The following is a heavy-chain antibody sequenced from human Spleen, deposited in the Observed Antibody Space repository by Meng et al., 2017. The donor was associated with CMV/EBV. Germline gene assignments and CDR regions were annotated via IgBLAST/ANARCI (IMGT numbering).Heavy chain of an antibody. CDR1: GYTFTSYG. J-gene: IGHJ6*02. Sequence: ASVKVSCKASGYTFTSYGISWVRQAPGQGLEWMGWISAYNGNTNYAQKLQGRVTMTTDTSTSTAYMELRSLRSDDTAVYYCARDSQYYDILTGYYYYYGMDVWGQGTTVTVSS. CDR2: ISAYNGNT. V-gene: IGHV1-18*01. CDR3: ARDSQYYDILTGYYYYYGMDV. D-gene: IGHD3-9*01.